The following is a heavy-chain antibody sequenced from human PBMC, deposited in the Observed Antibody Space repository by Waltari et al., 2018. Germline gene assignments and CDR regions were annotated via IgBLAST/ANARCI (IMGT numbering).Heavy chain of an antibody. Sequence: QLQLQESGPGLVKPSETLSLTCTVSGGSISSSSYYWGWIRQPPGKGLEWSGSIYYSGITYDNPSLKTRVTRSVDTSKNQFSLKLSSVTAADTAVYYCARGWVYYYDSSGYPDYWGQGTLVTVSS. CDR2: IYYSGIT. CDR1: GGSISSSSYY. D-gene: IGHD3-22*01. J-gene: IGHJ4*02. CDR3: ARGWVYYYDSSGYPDY. V-gene: IGHV4-39*07.